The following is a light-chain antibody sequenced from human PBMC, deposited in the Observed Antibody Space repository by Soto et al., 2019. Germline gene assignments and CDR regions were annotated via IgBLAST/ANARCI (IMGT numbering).Light chain of an antibody. V-gene: IGLV2-14*01. CDR3: SPYTSSSTYV. J-gene: IGLJ1*01. Sequence: QSALTQPASVSVSPGQSITISCTGTSSDVGGYNYVSWYQQHPGKAPKLMIYDVSNRPSGVSNRFSGSKSGNTASLTISGLQAEDEADYYCSPYTSSSTYVFGTGTKVTVL. CDR2: DVS. CDR1: SSDVGGYNY.